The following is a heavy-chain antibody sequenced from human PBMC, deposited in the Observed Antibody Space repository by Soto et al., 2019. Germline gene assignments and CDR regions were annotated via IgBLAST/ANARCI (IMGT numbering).Heavy chain of an antibody. D-gene: IGHD3-10*01. Sequence: QVQLQESGPGLVKPSETLSLTCTVSGGSINSYYWSWIRQPPGKGLEWIGYIYYSGSTNYNPSLNTPVPLSVDPSKDQFSLKLSSLTAADTAVYYCARHRYFYGSYYFHYWGQGTLVTVSS. J-gene: IGHJ4*02. V-gene: IGHV4-59*08. CDR2: IYYSGST. CDR1: GGSINSYY. CDR3: ARHRYFYGSYYFHY.